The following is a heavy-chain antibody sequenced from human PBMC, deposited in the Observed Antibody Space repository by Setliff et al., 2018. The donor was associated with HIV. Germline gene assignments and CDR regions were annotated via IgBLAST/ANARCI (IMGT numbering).Heavy chain of an antibody. CDR2: ISDSATT. Sequence: SETLSLTCAVSGGAITNSRHYWVWIRQSPGKGLEWIGTRISDSATTSVNPSLKSRVTLSVGTSKRQFFLNLSSATTADTAMYYCVRPSFGIGGGSMFDSWGQGIVVTVSS. V-gene: IGHV4-39*01. CDR3: VRPSFGIGGGSMFDS. J-gene: IGHJ4*02. D-gene: IGHD3-3*01. CDR1: GGAITNSRHY.